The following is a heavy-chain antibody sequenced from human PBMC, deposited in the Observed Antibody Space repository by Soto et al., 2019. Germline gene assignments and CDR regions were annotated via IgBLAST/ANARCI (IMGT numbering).Heavy chain of an antibody. CDR2: NSGSGGST. Sequence: GGSLSLSCAASGFTFSSYAMSWVRQAPGKELEWVSANSGSGGSTYYAESVKGRFTISRDNSKNTLYLQMNSLRAEDTAVYYCAKVGVYDSSGYYYFDYWGQGTLVTVSS. CDR1: GFTFSSYA. V-gene: IGHV3-23*01. D-gene: IGHD3-22*01. J-gene: IGHJ4*02. CDR3: AKVGVYDSSGYYYFDY.